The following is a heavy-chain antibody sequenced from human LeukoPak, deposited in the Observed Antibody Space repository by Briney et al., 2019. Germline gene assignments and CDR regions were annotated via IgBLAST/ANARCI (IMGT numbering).Heavy chain of an antibody. Sequence: SETLSLTCAVYGGSFSGYYWSWIRQPPGKGLEWIGEINHSGSTNYNPSLKSRVTISVDTSKNQFSLKLSSVTAADTAVYYCARGWRVAAAGIPPSDCWGQGTLVTVSS. J-gene: IGHJ4*02. D-gene: IGHD6-13*01. CDR1: GGSFSGYY. CDR3: ARGWRVAAAGIPPSDC. V-gene: IGHV4-34*01. CDR2: INHSGST.